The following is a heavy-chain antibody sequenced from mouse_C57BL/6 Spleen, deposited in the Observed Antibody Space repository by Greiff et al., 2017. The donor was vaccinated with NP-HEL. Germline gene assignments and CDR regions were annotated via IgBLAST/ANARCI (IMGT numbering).Heavy chain of an antibody. CDR3: ARYENTAQATDYAMDY. CDR1: GYTFTSYW. V-gene: IGHV1-7*01. D-gene: IGHD3-2*02. J-gene: IGHJ4*01. Sequence: QVQLQQSGAELAKPGASVKLSCKASGYTFTSYWMHWVKQRPGQGLEWIGYINPSSGYTKYNQKFKDKATLTADKSSSTAYMQLSSLTYEDSAVYYCARYENTAQATDYAMDYWGQGTSVTVSS. CDR2: INPSSGYT.